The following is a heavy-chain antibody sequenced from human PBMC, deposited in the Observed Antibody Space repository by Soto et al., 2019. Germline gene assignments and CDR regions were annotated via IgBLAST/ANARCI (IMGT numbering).Heavy chain of an antibody. V-gene: IGHV1-69*01. D-gene: IGHD2-2*01. Sequence: QVQLVQFGAEVKKPESSVKVSCQASGGTFSSYAISWVRQAPGQGLEWMGGIIPISGTANYAQKFQGRVTITADESTSTAYMELSSLRSEDTAVYYCARSQGSSTSLEIYYYYYYGMDVWGQGTTVTVSS. CDR2: IIPISGTA. CDR1: GGTFSSYA. J-gene: IGHJ6*02. CDR3: ARSQGSSTSLEIYYYYYYGMDV.